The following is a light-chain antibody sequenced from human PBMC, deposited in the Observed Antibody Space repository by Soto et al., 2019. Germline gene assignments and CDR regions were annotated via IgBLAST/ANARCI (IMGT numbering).Light chain of an antibody. CDR1: RSNIGSNA. J-gene: IGLJ2*01. CDR2: NNN. V-gene: IGLV1-44*01. CDR3: ASWDDSLSGVV. Sequence: QLVLTQTPSASGTPGQRVTISCPGSRSNIGSNAVSWYQQLPGTAPKLLIYNNNQRPSGVPDRFSGSKSGTSASLAISGLQSEDEAEYYCASWDDSLSGVVFGGRTKLTVL.